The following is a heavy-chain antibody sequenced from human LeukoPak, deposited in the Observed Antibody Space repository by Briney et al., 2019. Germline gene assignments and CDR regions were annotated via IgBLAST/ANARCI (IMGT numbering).Heavy chain of an antibody. V-gene: IGHV3-23*01. J-gene: IGHJ4*02. Sequence: GGSLRLSCAASGFTFSSYAMSWVRQAPGKGLEWVSAISGSGGSTNYADSVKGRFTISRDNSKNTLYLQMNSLRAEDTAVYYCAKRREGYCXGGSCYYFDYWGQGTLVTVS. CDR3: AKRREGYCXGGSCYYFDY. CDR1: GFTFSSYA. CDR2: ISGSGGST. D-gene: IGHD2-15*01.